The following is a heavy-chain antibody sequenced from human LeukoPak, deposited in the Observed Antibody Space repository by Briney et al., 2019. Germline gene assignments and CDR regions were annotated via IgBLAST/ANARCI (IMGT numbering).Heavy chain of an antibody. D-gene: IGHD6-13*01. CDR1: GYTFTSYY. V-gene: IGHV1-46*01. Sequence: AASVKVSCKASGYTFTSYYMHWVRQAPGQGLEWMGIINPSGGSTSYAQKFQGRVTMTRDTSTSTVYMELSSLRSEDTAVYYCARDRNGIAAAGESDYWGQGTLVTVSS. CDR3: ARDRNGIAAAGESDY. J-gene: IGHJ4*02. CDR2: INPSGGST.